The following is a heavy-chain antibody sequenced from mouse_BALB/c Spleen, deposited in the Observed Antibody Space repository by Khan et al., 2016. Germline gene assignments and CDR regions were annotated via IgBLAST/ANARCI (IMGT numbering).Heavy chain of an antibody. CDR2: INTETGEP. J-gene: IGHJ4*01. CDR1: VYTFTDYS. V-gene: IGHV9-2-1*01. D-gene: IGHD1-1*01. CDR3: ARFTVEARNSYALTY. Sequence: QIQLVQSGPELKKPGETVKISCKASVYTFTDYSMHWVKQAPGKGLKWMGWINTETGEPTYADDFKGRFAFSLETSASTAYLEINNLKNEDTATXFFARFTVEARNSYALTYWGQGPSVTVSS.